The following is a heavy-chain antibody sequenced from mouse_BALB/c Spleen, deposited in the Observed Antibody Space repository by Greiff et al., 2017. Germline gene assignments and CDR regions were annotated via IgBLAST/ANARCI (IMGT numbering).Heavy chain of an antibody. CDR3: ARQNWDYFDY. J-gene: IGHJ2*01. Sequence: EVKVVESGGGLVKPGGSLKLSCAASGFAFSSYDMSWVRQTPEKRLEWVAYISSGGGSTYYPDTVKGRFTISRDNAKNTLYLQMSSLKSEDTAMYYCARQNWDYFDYWGQGTTLTVSS. CDR2: ISSGGGST. CDR1: GFAFSSYD. D-gene: IGHD4-1*01. V-gene: IGHV5-12-1*01.